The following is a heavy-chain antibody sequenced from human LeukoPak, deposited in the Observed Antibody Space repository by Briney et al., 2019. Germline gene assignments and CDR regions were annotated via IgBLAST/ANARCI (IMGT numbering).Heavy chain of an antibody. CDR3: AKDSSSGTYFDY. CDR1: GFTFSSYA. CDR2: ISGSGGST. D-gene: IGHD1-26*01. J-gene: IGHJ4*02. Sequence: GGSLRLSCAASGFTFSSYAMSWVRQAPGKGLEWVSAISGSGGSTYYADSVKGRFTISRDNSKNTLYLQLKSLRAEDTAVYYCAKDSSSGTYFDYWGQGTLVTVSS. V-gene: IGHV3-23*01.